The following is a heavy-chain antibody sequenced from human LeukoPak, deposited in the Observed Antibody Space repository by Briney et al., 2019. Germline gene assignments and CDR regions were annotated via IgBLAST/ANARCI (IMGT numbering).Heavy chain of an antibody. CDR1: GFTFSSYG. J-gene: IGHJ3*02. Sequence: GGSLRLSCAASGFTFSSYGMHWVRQAPGKGLEWVAVIWYDGSNKYYADSVKGRFTISRDNSKNTLYLQMNSLRAEDTAVYYCARDRHSIAVARGAFDIWGQGTMVTVSS. V-gene: IGHV3-33*01. D-gene: IGHD6-19*01. CDR2: IWYDGSNK. CDR3: ARDRHSIAVARGAFDI.